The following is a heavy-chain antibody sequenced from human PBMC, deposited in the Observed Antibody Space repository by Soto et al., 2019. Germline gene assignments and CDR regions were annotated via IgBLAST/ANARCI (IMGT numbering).Heavy chain of an antibody. CDR2: MNPNSGGT. D-gene: IGHD6-13*01. CDR1: GYTFTGYY. CDR3: ARNIAAAGQEGY. V-gene: IGHV1-2*02. J-gene: IGHJ4*02. Sequence: ASVKVSCKASGYTFTGYYMHWVRQAPGQGLEWMGWMNPNSGGTNYAQKFQGRVTMTRDTSISTAYMELSSLRSEDTAVYYCARNIAAAGQEGYWGQGTLVTVSS.